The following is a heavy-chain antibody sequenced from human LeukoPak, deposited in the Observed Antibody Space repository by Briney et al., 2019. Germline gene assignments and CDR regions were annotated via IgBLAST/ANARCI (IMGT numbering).Heavy chain of an antibody. V-gene: IGHV3-74*01. CDR2: INSDGSST. D-gene: IGHD3-22*01. J-gene: IGHJ4*02. CDR1: GFTFSNYW. Sequence: GGSLRLSCAASGFTFSNYWMHWVRQAPGKGLVWVSRINSDGSSTSYADSVKGRFTISRDNSKNTLYLQMNTLRAEDTAVYHCAKSYYFDGSGFYPFDYWGQGTLVTVSS. CDR3: AKSYYFDGSGFYPFDY.